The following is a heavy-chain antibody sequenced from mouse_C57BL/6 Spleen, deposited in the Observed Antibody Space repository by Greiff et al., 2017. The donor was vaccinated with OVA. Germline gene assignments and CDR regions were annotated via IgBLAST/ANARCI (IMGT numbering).Heavy chain of an antibody. V-gene: IGHV5-17*01. Sequence: EVKLMESGGGLVKPGGSLKLSCAASGFTFSDYGMHWVRQAPEKGLEWVAYISSGSSTIYYADTVKGRFTISRDNAKNTLFLQMTSLRSEDTAMYYCAASRDGYYRYYYAMDYWGQATSVTVSS. CDR1: GFTFSDYG. D-gene: IGHD2-3*01. J-gene: IGHJ4*01. CDR2: ISSGSSTI. CDR3: AASRDGYYRYYYAMDY.